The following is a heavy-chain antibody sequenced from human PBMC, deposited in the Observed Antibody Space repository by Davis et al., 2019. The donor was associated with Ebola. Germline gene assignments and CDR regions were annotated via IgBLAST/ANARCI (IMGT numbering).Heavy chain of an antibody. D-gene: IGHD3-3*01. J-gene: IGHJ6*04. V-gene: IGHV3-30*18. Sequence: GESLKISCAASGFTFSSYGMHWVRQAPGKGLELVAVISYDGSNKYYADSVKGRFTISRDNSKNTLYLQMNSLRAEDTAVYYCAKDSWKYDFWSGARGLNVWGKGTTVTVSS. CDR3: AKDSWKYDFWSGARGLNV. CDR2: ISYDGSNK. CDR1: GFTFSSYG.